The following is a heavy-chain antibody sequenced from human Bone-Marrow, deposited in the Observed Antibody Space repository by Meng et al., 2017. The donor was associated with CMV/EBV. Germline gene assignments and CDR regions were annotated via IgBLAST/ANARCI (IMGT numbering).Heavy chain of an antibody. D-gene: IGHD3-3*01. CDR1: GGSFSGYY. V-gene: IGHV4-34*01. J-gene: IGHJ4*02. CDR2: INHSGST. Sequence: SETLSLTCAVYGGSFSGYYWSWIRQPPGKGLEWIGEINHSGSTNYNPSLKSRVTISVDTSKNQFSLKLSSVTAADTAVYYCARMKFLEWLYDYWGQGTRVTVSS. CDR3: ARMKFLEWLYDY.